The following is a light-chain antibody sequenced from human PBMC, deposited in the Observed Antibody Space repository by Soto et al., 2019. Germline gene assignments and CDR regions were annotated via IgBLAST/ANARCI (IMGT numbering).Light chain of an antibody. CDR1: QSVSSG. CDR3: QQYFDWRT. Sequence: EIVMTQSPATLSVSPGDRVTLSCRASQSVSSGLAWYQHKPGQPPRLLIYGASTRATGIPDTFSGSGSGTEFTLTISSLQSEDSAVYYCQQYFDWRTFGQGTKVDIK. V-gene: IGKV3-15*01. CDR2: GAS. J-gene: IGKJ1*01.